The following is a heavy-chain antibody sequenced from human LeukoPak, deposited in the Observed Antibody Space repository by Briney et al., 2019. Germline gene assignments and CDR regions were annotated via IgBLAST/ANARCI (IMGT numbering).Heavy chain of an antibody. CDR3: ARGRGGCGRSNWFDP. J-gene: IGHJ5*02. V-gene: IGHV1-2*02. CDR2: INPNSGGT. CDR1: GYTFTGYY. Sequence: AASVKVSFKASGYTFTGYYMHWVRQAPGQGLEWMGWINPNSGGTVYAQKFQGRVTMTRDMSISTAYMELNRLKSDDTAMYYCARGRGGCGRSNWFDPWGQGTLVTVSS. D-gene: IGHD6-19*01.